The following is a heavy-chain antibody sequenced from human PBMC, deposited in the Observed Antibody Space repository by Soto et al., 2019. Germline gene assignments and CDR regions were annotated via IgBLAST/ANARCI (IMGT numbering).Heavy chain of an antibody. CDR2: MSSTGSYI. V-gene: IGHV3-21*01. CDR3: VRPGRSYSYGPPIHFDH. J-gene: IGHJ4*02. CDR1: GFTFSTYT. Sequence: EVQLVESGGGLVRPGGSLRLSCTASGFTFSTYTMNWVRQAPGKGLEWVSSMSSTGSYIKYADSVKGRFTISRDNAKNSLFLQMSSLGDENTATYYYVRPGRSYSYGPPIHFDHWGQGILVTVSS. D-gene: IGHD5-18*01.